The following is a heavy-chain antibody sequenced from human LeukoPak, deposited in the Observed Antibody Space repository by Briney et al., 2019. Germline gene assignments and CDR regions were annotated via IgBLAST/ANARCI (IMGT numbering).Heavy chain of an antibody. D-gene: IGHD1-26*01. V-gene: IGHV3-66*01. CDR2: TYASGST. J-gene: IGHJ3*02. Sequence: PGGSLRLSCAASGFTVTSTYMTWVRQAPGKGLEWVSITYASGSTNSAESVKGRFTITRDDSKNTLSLQMNSLRPEDTAIYYCAGGDSGRYWAFDIWGQGTMVTVFS. CDR3: AGGDSGRYWAFDI. CDR1: GFTVTSTY.